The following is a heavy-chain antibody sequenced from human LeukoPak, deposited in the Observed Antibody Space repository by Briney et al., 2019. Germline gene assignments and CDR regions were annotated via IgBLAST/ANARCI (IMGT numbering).Heavy chain of an antibody. Sequence: QVQLQESGPGLVKPSETLSLTCAVTGNSISSTYYWDSIRHPPGQWLHWIGSIYHTGSTYYTPSLKSRVTISVDTSKNRFSLKLSSVTAADTAVYYCAGQHDSDGYYFYWGQGTLVTVSS. CDR3: AGQHDSDGYYFY. V-gene: IGHV4-38-2*01. CDR1: GNSISSTYY. CDR2: IYHTGST. J-gene: IGHJ4*02. D-gene: IGHD3-22*01.